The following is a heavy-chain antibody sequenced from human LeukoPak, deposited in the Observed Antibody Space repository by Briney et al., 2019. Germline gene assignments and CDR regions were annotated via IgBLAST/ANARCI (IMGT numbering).Heavy chain of an antibody. J-gene: IGHJ4*02. CDR2: FSGSGGST. V-gene: IGHV3-23*01. Sequence: GSLRLSCAASGFTFSSYSMSWVRQAPGKGLEWVSSFSGSGGSTYYADSVKGRFTISRDNSKNTLYLQMNSLRAEDTAVYYCAKDLGMQVWFPLWGQGTLVTVSS. CDR1: GFTFSSYS. D-gene: IGHD5-18*01. CDR3: AKDLGMQVWFPL.